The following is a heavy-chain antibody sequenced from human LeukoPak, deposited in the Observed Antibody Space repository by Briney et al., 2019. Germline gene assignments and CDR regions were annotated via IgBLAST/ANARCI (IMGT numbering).Heavy chain of an antibody. CDR3: ARDSSGYLPYYYYYYMDV. CDR1: GFTFSDYY. J-gene: IGHJ6*03. D-gene: IGHD3-22*01. CDR2: ISSSGSTI. Sequence: GGSLRLSCAASGFTFSDYYMSWIRQAPGKGLEWVSYISSSGSTIYYADSVKGRFTISRDNAKNSLYLQMNSLRAEDTAVYYCARDSSGYLPYYYYYYMDVWGKGTTVTVSS. V-gene: IGHV3-11*04.